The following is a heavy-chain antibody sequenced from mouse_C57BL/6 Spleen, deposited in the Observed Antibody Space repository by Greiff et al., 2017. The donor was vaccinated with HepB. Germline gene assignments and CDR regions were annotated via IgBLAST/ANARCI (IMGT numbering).Heavy chain of an antibody. CDR2: IYPGSGST. D-gene: IGHD3-2*02. CDR3: ARSMEQLRLQGY. Sequence: QVQLQQPGAELVKPGASVKMSCKASGYTFTSYWITWVKQRPGQGLEWIGDIYPGSGSTNYNEKFKSKATLTVDTSSSTAYMQLSSLTSEDSAVYYCARSMEQLRLQGYWGQGTTLTVAS. V-gene: IGHV1-55*01. CDR1: GYTFTSYW. J-gene: IGHJ2*01.